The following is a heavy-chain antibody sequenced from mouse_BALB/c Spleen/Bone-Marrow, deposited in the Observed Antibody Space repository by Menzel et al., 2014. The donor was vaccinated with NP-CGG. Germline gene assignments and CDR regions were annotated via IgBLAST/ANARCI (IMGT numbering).Heavy chain of an antibody. V-gene: IGHV5-15*02. CDR1: GFTFSDYG. D-gene: IGHD2-1*01. Sequence: EVKLVESGGGLVQPGGSRNLSCAASGFTFSDYGMAWVRQAPGKGPEWVAFISNLAYSIYYADTVTGRFTISRENAKNTLYLEMSSLRSEDTAMYYCATIYYGNSYAMDYWGQGTSVTVSS. CDR2: ISNLAYSI. J-gene: IGHJ4*01. CDR3: ATIYYGNSYAMDY.